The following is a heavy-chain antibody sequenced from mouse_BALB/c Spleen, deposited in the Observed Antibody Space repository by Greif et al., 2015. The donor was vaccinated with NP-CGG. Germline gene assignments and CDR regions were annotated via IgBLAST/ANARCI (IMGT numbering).Heavy chain of an antibody. CDR1: GYTFTSYT. J-gene: IGHJ2*01. CDR2: INPSSGYT. D-gene: IGHD3-1*01. Sequence: VQLQQSGAELARPGASVKMSCKASGYTFTSYTMHWVKQRPGQGLEWIGYINPSSGYTNYNQKFKDKATLTADKSSSSAYMPLSSLTSEDSAVYYCAKGQLGLRPYFDYWGQGTTLTVSS. V-gene: IGHV1-4*01. CDR3: AKGQLGLRPYFDY.